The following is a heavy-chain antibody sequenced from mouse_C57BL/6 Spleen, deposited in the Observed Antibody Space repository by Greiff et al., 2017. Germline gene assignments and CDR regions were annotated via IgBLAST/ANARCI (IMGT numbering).Heavy chain of an antibody. V-gene: IGHV1-72*01. Sequence: QVQLQQPGAELVKPGASVKLSCKASGYTFTSYWMHWVKQRPGRGREWIGRIDPNSGGTKYNEKFKSKATLTVDKPSSTAYMQLSSLTSEDSAVYYCARIFLTGPFDYWGQGTTLTVSS. J-gene: IGHJ2*01. CDR3: ARIFLTGPFDY. CDR2: IDPNSGGT. D-gene: IGHD4-1*01. CDR1: GYTFTSYW.